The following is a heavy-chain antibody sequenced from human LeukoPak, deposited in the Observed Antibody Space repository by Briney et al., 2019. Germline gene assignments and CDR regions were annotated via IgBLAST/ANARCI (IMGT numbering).Heavy chain of an antibody. CDR1: GFTFSSYG. J-gene: IGHJ4*02. Sequence: PGGSLRLSCAASGFTFSSYGMHWVRQAPGKGLEWVAVISYDGSNKYYADSVKGRFTISRDNSKNTLYLLMNSLRAEDTAVYYCAKSSASGGSYGLDYWGQGTLVTVSS. CDR2: ISYDGSNK. CDR3: AKSSASGGSYGLDY. V-gene: IGHV3-30*18. D-gene: IGHD2-15*01.